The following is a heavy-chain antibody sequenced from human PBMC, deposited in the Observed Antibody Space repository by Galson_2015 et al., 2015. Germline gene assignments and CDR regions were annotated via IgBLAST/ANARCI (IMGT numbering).Heavy chain of an antibody. J-gene: IGHJ5*02. CDR3: AVLTMVRGVRKDWLDP. D-gene: IGHD3-10*01. Sequence: SGYTFTSYYMRWVRQAPGQGLEWMGIINPSGGSTSYAQKFQGRVTMTRDTSTSTVYMELSSLRSEDTAVYYCAVLTMVRGVRKDWLDPWGQGTLVTVSS. V-gene: IGHV1-46*01. CDR2: INPSGGST. CDR1: GYTFTSYY.